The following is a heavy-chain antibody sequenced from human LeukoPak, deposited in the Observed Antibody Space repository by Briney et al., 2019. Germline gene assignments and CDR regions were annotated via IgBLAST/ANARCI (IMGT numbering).Heavy chain of an antibody. J-gene: IGHJ4*02. Sequence: PSETPSLTCAVYGGSFSGYYWSWIRQPPGKGLEWIGEINHSGSTNYNPSLKSRVTISVDTSKNQFSLNLRSVTAADTAVYYCARRPYNWNSREDLDYWGQGTLVTVSA. V-gene: IGHV4-34*01. CDR2: INHSGST. CDR1: GGSFSGYY. CDR3: ARRPYNWNSREDLDY. D-gene: IGHD1-7*01.